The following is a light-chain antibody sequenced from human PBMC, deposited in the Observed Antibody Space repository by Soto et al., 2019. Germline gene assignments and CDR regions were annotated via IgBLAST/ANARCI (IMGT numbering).Light chain of an antibody. V-gene: IGKV3D-15*01. J-gene: IGKJ4*01. CDR1: QSVGSD. CDR3: QQYNSWPLT. Sequence: EIVMTQSPATLSVSPVERATLSCRASQSVGSDLAWYQQKPGQAPRLVIYGISTRATGVPTRISGSGSGTEFTLTISSLQSEDFAVYYCQQYNSWPLTFGGGTKVDIK. CDR2: GIS.